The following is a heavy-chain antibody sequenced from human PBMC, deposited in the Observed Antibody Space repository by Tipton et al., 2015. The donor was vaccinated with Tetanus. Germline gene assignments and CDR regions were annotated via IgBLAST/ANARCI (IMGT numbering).Heavy chain of an antibody. Sequence: SLRLSCAASKFSFSRHSMNWVRQAPGKGLEWVSSISSGSTYIYYADSVKGRFTISRDNAKSSLYLLMDSLRAEDTAVYYCARDQIVEQATRDHDYGVDVWGQGTTVTVSS. V-gene: IGHV3-21*01. D-gene: IGHD3-22*01. CDR2: ISSGSTYI. J-gene: IGHJ6*02. CDR3: ARDQIVEQATRDHDYGVDV. CDR1: KFSFSRHS.